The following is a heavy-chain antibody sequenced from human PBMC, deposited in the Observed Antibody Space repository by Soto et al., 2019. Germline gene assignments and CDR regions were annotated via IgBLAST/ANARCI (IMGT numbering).Heavy chain of an antibody. CDR2: IWYDGSNK. V-gene: IGHV3-33*01. CDR3: ARERSYYFDY. D-gene: IGHD4-17*01. Sequence: QVQLVEAGGGVVQPGRSLRLSCAASGFTFSSYGMHWVRQAPGKGLEWVAVIWYDGSNKYYADSVKGRFTISRDNSKNTLYLQMNSRRAEDTAVYYCARERSYYFDYWGQGTLVTVSS. J-gene: IGHJ4*02. CDR1: GFTFSSYG.